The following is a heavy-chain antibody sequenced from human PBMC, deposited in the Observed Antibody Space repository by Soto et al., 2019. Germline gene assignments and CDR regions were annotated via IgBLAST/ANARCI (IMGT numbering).Heavy chain of an antibody. V-gene: IGHV3-23*01. J-gene: IGHJ6*02. Sequence: EVQLLESGGGLVQPGGSLRLPCVASGFTFSDYAMSWVRHVPGKGLEWVSAITDSGVSTYYADSVKGRFTISRDNSKNTLFLQMNSLRVEDTAIYFCAKISSAHYYYYVMGVWGQGTTVTVSS. CDR1: GFTFSDYA. D-gene: IGHD3-22*01. CDR3: AKISSAHYYYYVMGV. CDR2: ITDSGVST.